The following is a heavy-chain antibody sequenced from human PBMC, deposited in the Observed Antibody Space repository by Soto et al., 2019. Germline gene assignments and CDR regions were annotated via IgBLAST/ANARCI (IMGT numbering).Heavy chain of an antibody. CDR3: AREGSSGYDNRRGWLGY. J-gene: IGHJ4*02. D-gene: IGHD5-12*01. V-gene: IGHV1-69*08. CDR1: GGTFSSYT. CDR2: IIPILGIA. Sequence: QVQLVQSGAEVKKPGSSVKVSCKASGGTFSSYTISWVRQAPGQGLEWMGRIIPILGIANYAQKFQGRVTITADKSTSTAYMELRSLRSDATAVYYCAREGSSGYDNRRGWLGYWGQGTLVTVSS.